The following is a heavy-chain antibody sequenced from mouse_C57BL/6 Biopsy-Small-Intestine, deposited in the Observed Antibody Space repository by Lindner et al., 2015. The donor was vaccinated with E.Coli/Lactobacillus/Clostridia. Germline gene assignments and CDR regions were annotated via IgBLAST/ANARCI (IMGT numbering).Heavy chain of an antibody. D-gene: IGHD1-1*01. J-gene: IGHJ3*01. CDR3: ARRRGSRAY. Sequence: VQLQESGGGLVKPGGSLKLSCAASGFTFSDYGMHWVRQAPEKGLEWVAYISSGSSTIYYADTVKGRFTISRDNAKNTLFLQMTSLRSEDTAMYYCARRRGSRAYWGQGTLVTVSA. CDR2: ISSGSSTI. CDR1: GFTFSDYG. V-gene: IGHV5-17*01.